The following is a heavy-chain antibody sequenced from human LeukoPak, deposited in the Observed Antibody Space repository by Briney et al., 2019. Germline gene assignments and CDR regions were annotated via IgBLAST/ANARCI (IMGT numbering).Heavy chain of an antibody. J-gene: IGHJ2*01. CDR1: GFTFSSYS. CDR2: ISSSGSTK. CDR3: ARERGDCSGDSCYSWYFDL. Sequence: GGSLRLSCAASGFTFSSYSVNWVRQAPGKGLEWVSYISSSGSTKYYADSVKGRFTISRDNAQNSLYLQMNRLRAEDTAVYYCARERGDCSGDSCYSWYFDLWGRGTLVTVSS. D-gene: IGHD2-15*01. V-gene: IGHV3-48*01.